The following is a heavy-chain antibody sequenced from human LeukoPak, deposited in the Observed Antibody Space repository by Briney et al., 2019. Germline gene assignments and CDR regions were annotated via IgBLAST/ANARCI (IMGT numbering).Heavy chain of an antibody. CDR2: ISYDGSNK. V-gene: IGHV3-30-3*01. J-gene: IGHJ4*02. Sequence: PEGSLRLSCAASGFTFSSYVMDWVRQAPGKGLEWVAAISYDGSNKDYADSVKGRFTISRDNSKNTLYLQMNSLRAEDTAVYYCARDSVAVGGKGYFDYRGQGTLVTVSS. CDR3: ARDSVAVGGKGYFDY. CDR1: GFTFSSYV. D-gene: IGHD6-19*01.